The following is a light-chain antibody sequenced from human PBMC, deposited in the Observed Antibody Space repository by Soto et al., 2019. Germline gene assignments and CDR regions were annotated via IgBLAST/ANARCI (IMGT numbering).Light chain of an antibody. Sequence: VVLTQSPGTLSLSPGETATLSCGASQRVSNNFLGWYQQKPGLPPRLLIYDATSRANGIPERFSGRGSGTCFTLTISRLEPEDFAVYYCQQYGSTPWTFGRGTKVDIK. V-gene: IGKV3D-20*01. CDR3: QQYGSTPWT. CDR2: DAT. CDR1: QRVSNNF. J-gene: IGKJ1*01.